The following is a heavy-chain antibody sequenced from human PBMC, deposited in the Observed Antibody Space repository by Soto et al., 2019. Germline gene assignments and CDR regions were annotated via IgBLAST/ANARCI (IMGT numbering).Heavy chain of an antibody. Sequence: QVQLVQSGAEVKKPGSSVKVSCKASGGTFSSYTISWVRQAPGHGLEGMGRIIPIPGIANYAQKFQGRVTITADKSTSTAYMELSSLRSDDTAVYYCAYERSMIVETFPFDIWGQGTMVTVSS. CDR2: IIPIPGIA. D-gene: IGHD3-22*01. CDR3: AYERSMIVETFPFDI. J-gene: IGHJ3*02. V-gene: IGHV1-69*02. CDR1: GGTFSSYT.